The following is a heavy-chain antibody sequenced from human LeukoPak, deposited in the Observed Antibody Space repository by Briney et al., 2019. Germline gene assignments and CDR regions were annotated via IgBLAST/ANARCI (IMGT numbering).Heavy chain of an antibody. Sequence: GGSLRLSCAASGFTFSSYAMSWVRQAPGKGLESVSAISGSGGSTYYADSVKGRFTISRDNSKNTLYLQMNSLRAEDTAVYYCAKDRGAYSSSSKAAVVYWGQGTLVTVSS. CDR3: AKDRGAYSSSSKAAVVY. CDR2: ISGSGGST. CDR1: GFTFSSYA. D-gene: IGHD6-6*01. J-gene: IGHJ4*02. V-gene: IGHV3-23*01.